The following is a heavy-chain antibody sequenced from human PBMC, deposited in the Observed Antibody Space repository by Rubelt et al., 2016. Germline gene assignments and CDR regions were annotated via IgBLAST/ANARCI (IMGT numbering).Heavy chain of an antibody. CDR3: ARPTGASSASGSFLV. D-gene: IGHD3-10*01. J-gene: IGHJ4*02. V-gene: IGHV1-18*01. Sequence: APGQGLEWMGWISAYNGNTNYAQKLQGRVTMTTDTSTSTAYMELRSLRSDDTAVYYCARPTGASSASGSFLVWGQGTLVTVSS. CDR2: ISAYNGNT.